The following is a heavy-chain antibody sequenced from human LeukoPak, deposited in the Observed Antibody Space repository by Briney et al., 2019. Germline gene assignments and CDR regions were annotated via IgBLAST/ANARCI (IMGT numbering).Heavy chain of an antibody. CDR2: ISAYNGNT. J-gene: IGHJ6*03. D-gene: IGHD2-2*01. CDR3: ATLGCSSTSCLYYYYMDV. V-gene: IGHV1-18*01. Sequence: ASVKVSCKASGYTFTSYGISWVRQAPGQGLEWMGWISAYNGNTNYAQKFQGRVTITTDESTSTAYMELSSLGSEDTAVYYCATLGCSSTSCLYYYYMDVWGKGTTVTVSS. CDR1: GYTFTSYG.